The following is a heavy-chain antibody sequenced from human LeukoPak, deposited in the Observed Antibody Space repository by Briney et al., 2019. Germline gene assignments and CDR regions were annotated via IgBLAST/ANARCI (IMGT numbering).Heavy chain of an antibody. CDR2: VSDDGGAT. Sequence: PGGSLRLSCAASGFTFSNYAINWVRQAPGKGLEWVSVVSDDGGATYYAASVKGRFTISRDNSKNTLYLQMNSLRAEDTAVYYCARAFLGGWYYFDYWGQGTLVTVSS. J-gene: IGHJ4*02. CDR1: GFTFSNYA. CDR3: ARAFLGGWYYFDY. D-gene: IGHD6-19*01. V-gene: IGHV3-23*01.